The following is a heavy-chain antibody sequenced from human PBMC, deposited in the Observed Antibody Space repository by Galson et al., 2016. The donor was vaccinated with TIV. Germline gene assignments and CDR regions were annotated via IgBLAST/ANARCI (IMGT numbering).Heavy chain of an antibody. CDR2: ISASGGHT. V-gene: IGHV3-23*01. J-gene: IGHJ4*02. CDR3: VRDETVVSPASH. Sequence: SLRLSCAASGFTFSSYAMNWVRQAPGKGLEWVALISASGGHTFYTDSVKGRFTISKDSSKNTLYPQMDSLSADDTAVYFCVRDETVVSPASHWGQGTLVTVSS. D-gene: IGHD2-15*01. CDR1: GFTFSSYA.